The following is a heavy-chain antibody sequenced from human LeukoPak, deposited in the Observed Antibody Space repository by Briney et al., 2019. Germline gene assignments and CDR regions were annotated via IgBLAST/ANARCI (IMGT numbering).Heavy chain of an antibody. CDR3: ARWGGYGSGSFPDYLDY. V-gene: IGHV1-18*04. CDR2: ISAYNGNT. Sequence: ASVKVSCKASGYTFTSYGISWVRQAPGQGLEWMGWISAYNGNTNYAQKLQGRVTMTTDTSTSTAYMELRSLRSDDTAVYYCARWGGYGSGSFPDYLDYWGQGTLVIVSS. CDR1: GYTFTSYG. D-gene: IGHD3-10*01. J-gene: IGHJ4*02.